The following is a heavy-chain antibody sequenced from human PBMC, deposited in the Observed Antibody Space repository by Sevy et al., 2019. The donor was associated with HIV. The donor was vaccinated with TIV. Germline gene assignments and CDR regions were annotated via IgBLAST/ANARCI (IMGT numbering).Heavy chain of an antibody. CDR3: ARERRWLRSGFDY. V-gene: IGHV3-30-3*01. Sequence: GGSLRLSCAASGFTFSSYAMHWVRQAPGKGLEWVAVISYDGSNKYYADSVKGRFTISRDNSKNTLYLQMNGLRVEETAVYYCARERRWLRSGFDYWGQGTLVTVSS. CDR2: ISYDGSNK. J-gene: IGHJ4*02. D-gene: IGHD5-12*01. CDR1: GFTFSSYA.